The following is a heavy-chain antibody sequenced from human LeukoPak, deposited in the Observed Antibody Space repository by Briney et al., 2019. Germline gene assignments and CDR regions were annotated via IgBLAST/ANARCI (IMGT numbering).Heavy chain of an antibody. Sequence: GESLRLSCAASGFTFSNSWMHWVCQTPGKGLVWVSRINTDGRSTSYADSVKGRFTISRDNAKNTLYLQMNSLRAEDTAVYYCTRGNGGNSPFDHWGQGTLVTVSS. CDR2: INTDGRST. J-gene: IGHJ4*02. D-gene: IGHD4-23*01. V-gene: IGHV3-74*01. CDR3: TRGNGGNSPFDH. CDR1: GFTFSNSW.